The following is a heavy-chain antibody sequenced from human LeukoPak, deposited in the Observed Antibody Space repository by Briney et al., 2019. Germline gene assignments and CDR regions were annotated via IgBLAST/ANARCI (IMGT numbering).Heavy chain of an antibody. CDR1: GFAFRSHG. J-gene: IGHJ4*02. CDR3: ARVRGPTVTTMYFDY. Sequence: GGSLRLSCAGSGFAFRSHGMIWVRQAPGRGLEWISYISPGGDTIYNADSVKGRFTISRDNAKNSLSLHMNGLTDEDTATYHCARVRGPTVTTMYFDYWGQGTLVTVPS. D-gene: IGHD4-17*01. CDR2: ISPGGDTI. V-gene: IGHV3-48*02.